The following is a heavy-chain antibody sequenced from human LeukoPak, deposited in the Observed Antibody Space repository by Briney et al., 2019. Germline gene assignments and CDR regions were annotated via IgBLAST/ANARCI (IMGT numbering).Heavy chain of an antibody. V-gene: IGHV4-34*01. CDR1: GGSFSGYY. CDR3: ARNIAVAGSKPSQQNWFDP. Sequence: NSSETLSLTCAVYGGSFSGYYWTWIRQPPGKGLEWIGEINHSGSTNYNPSLKSRVTISVDTSENQFSLKLSSVTAADTAVYYCARNIAVAGSKPSQQNWFDPWGQGTLVTVSS. CDR2: INHSGST. J-gene: IGHJ5*02. D-gene: IGHD6-19*01.